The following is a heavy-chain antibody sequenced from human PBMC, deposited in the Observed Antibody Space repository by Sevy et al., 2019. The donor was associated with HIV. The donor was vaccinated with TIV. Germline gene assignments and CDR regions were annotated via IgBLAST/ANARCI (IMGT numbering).Heavy chain of an antibody. Sequence: ASVKVSCKASGDTFPPYDLNWVRQAPAQGLAWMGWMSPKNGNQGYAPKFQGRVTMTRDTSISTAYMELCRLRSGDTAVYDCAGCWNGGFWSCEYYYYGMDVWGQGTTVTVSS. D-gene: IGHD3-3*01. CDR2: MSPKNGNQ. CDR1: GDTFPPYD. V-gene: IGHV1-8*02. J-gene: IGHJ6*02. CDR3: AGCWNGGFWSCEYYYYGMDV.